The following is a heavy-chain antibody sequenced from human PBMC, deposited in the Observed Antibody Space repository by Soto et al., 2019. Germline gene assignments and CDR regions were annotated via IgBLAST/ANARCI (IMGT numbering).Heavy chain of an antibody. CDR3: ASSVVVVPAAHHPYYYYYGMDV. CDR2: TYYRSKWYN. D-gene: IGHD2-2*01. J-gene: IGHJ6*02. CDR1: GDSVSSNSAA. V-gene: IGHV6-1*01. Sequence: SQTLSLTCAISGDSVSSNSAAWNWIRQSPSRGLEWLGRTYYRSKWYNDYAVSVKSRITINPDTSKNQFSLQLNSVTPDDTAVYYCASSVVVVPAAHHPYYYYYGMDVWGQGTRVTVSS.